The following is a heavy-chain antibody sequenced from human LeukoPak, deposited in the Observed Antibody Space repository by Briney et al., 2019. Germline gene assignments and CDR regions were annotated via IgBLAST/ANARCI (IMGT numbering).Heavy chain of an antibody. CDR3: AKDSRGLRSYYTFDY. Sequence: GGSLRLSCAASGFTFSSYGMHWVRQAPGKGLEWVAVISYDGSNKYYADSVKGRFTISRDNSKNTLYLRMNSLRAEDTAVYYCAKDSRGLRSYYTFDYWGQGTLVTVSS. CDR1: GFTFSSYG. D-gene: IGHD3-10*01. J-gene: IGHJ4*02. V-gene: IGHV3-30*18. CDR2: ISYDGSNK.